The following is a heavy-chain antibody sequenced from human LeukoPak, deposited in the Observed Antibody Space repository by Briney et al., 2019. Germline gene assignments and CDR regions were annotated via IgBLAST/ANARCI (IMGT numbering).Heavy chain of an antibody. CDR2: INHSGST. CDR1: GVSFSGYY. V-gene: IGHV4-34*01. CDR3: ARLNYYYYNMDV. J-gene: IGHJ6*03. Sequence: SETLSLTCAVYGVSFSGYYWSWIRQPPGKGLEWIGEINHSGSTNYNPSLKSRATISVDTSKNQFSLKLSSVTAAGTTVYYCARLNYYYYNMDVWGRGTTVTISS.